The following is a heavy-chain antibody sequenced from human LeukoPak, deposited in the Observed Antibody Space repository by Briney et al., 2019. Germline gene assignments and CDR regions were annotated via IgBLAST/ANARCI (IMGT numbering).Heavy chain of an antibody. V-gene: IGHV3-23*01. CDR3: AKGVYWYYYYMDV. CDR2: ISGSGGST. CDR1: GFTFSSYA. Sequence: GGSLRLSCAASGFTFSSYAMSWVRQAPGKGLEWFSAISGSGGSTYYADSVKGRFTISRDNSKNTLYLQMNSLRAEDTAVYYCAKGVYWYYYYMDVWGKGTTVTVSS. J-gene: IGHJ6*03.